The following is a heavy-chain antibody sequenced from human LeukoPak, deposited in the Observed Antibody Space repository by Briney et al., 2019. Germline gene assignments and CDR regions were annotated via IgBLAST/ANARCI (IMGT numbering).Heavy chain of an antibody. CDR1: GFTVSSNY. D-gene: IGHD3-10*01. CDR2: IYKNAIT. J-gene: IGHJ6*03. Sequence: GGSLRLSCAASGFTVSSNYMTWVRQAPGKGLEWVSVIYKNAITYYADTVKGRFTISRDNSKNTLYLQMNSLTADDTAVYYCARSLRVRGVPDYMDVWGKGTTVTISS. CDR3: ARSLRVRGVPDYMDV. V-gene: IGHV3-53*01.